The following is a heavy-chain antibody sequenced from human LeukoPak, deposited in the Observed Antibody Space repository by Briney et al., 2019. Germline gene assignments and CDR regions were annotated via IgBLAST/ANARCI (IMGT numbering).Heavy chain of an antibody. CDR2: IYSSGST. D-gene: IGHD1-26*01. CDR3: ARTSGNSYWASHFDY. V-gene: IGHV4-4*07. CDR1: GGSIINYF. J-gene: IGHJ4*02. Sequence: SETLSLTCTVSGGSIINYFWNWIRQPAGKGLEWIGRIYSSGSTHYHPSLQGRVAMSVDTSKNHFSLELTSVTAADTAVYYCARTSGNSYWASHFDYWGQGTLVTVSS.